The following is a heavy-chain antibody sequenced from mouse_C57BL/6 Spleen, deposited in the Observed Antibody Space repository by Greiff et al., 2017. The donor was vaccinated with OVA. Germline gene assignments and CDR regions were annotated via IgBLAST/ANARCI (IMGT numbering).Heavy chain of an antibody. J-gene: IGHJ3*01. Sequence: EVKLEESGGGLVKPGGSLKLSCAASGFTFSSYAMSWVRQTPEKRLERVATISDGGSYTYYPNNVKGRFTISRDNAKNNLYLQMSHLKSEDTAMYYCARDRRSLVAYWGQGTLVTVSA. CDR2: ISDGGSYT. V-gene: IGHV5-4*01. CDR3: ARDRRSLVAY. CDR1: GFTFSSYA.